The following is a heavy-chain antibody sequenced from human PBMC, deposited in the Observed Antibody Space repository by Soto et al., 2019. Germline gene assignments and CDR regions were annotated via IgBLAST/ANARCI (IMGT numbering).Heavy chain of an antibody. CDR1: GFTFSSYA. CDR3: ANLGYCSGGSCYSGPYYYGMDV. V-gene: IGHV3-23*01. CDR2: ISGSGGST. D-gene: IGHD2-15*01. J-gene: IGHJ6*02. Sequence: GGSLRLSCAASGFTFSSYAMSWVRQAPGKGLEWVSAISGSGGSTYYADSVKGRFTISRDDSKNTLYLQMNSLRAEDTAVYYCANLGYCSGGSCYSGPYYYGMDVWGQGTTVTVSS.